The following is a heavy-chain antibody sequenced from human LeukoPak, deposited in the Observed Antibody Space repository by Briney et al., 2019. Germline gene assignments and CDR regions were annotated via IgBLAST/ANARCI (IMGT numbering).Heavy chain of an antibody. D-gene: IGHD3-22*01. CDR2: MCGTAGCT. V-gene: IGHV3-23*01. J-gene: IGHJ5*01. CDR1: GFTFYMYA. Sequence: GGSLRLSCQASGFTFYMYAMSWVRQAPGKGLEWVASMCGTAGCTFYPDSVKGRFTISRDNSKNVLYLRMNSLTAEDTAIYYCAKDRPNFHENSGHYYRRDGDSWGQGTLVTLSS. CDR3: AKDRPNFHENSGHYYRRDGDS.